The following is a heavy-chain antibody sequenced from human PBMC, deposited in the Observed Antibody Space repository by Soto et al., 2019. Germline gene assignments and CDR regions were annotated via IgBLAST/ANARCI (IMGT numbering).Heavy chain of an antibody. CDR2: IYYSGST. CDR1: GGSISSGGYY. CDR3: ARGYCSSTSCFDP. D-gene: IGHD2-2*01. V-gene: IGHV4-31*03. J-gene: IGHJ5*02. Sequence: QVQLQESGPGLVEPSQTLSLTCTVSGGSISSGGYYWSWIRQHPGKGLEWIGYIYYSGSTNYNPSLKSRVTISVDTSKNQFSLKLSSVTAADTAVYYCARGYCSSTSCFDPWGQGTLVTVSS.